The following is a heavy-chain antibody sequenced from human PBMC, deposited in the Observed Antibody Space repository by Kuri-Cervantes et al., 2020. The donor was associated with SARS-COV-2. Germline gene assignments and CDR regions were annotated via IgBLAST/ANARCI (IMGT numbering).Heavy chain of an antibody. V-gene: IGHV3-53*01. D-gene: IGHD2-15*01. Sequence: GESLKISCAGSGFIFSSYYMNWVRLAPGKRLEWVSIIYDDDTTDYADSVKGRFTISRDNSKNTLYLQMNNLRAEDTAVYYCATKDGVASTPWGPGTLVTVSS. J-gene: IGHJ5*02. CDR1: GFIFSSYY. CDR2: IYDDDTT. CDR3: ATKDGVASTP.